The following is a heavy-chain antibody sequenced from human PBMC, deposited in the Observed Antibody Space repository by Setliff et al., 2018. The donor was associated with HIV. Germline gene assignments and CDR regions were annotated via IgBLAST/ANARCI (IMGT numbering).Heavy chain of an antibody. J-gene: IGHJ5*02. V-gene: IGHV4-39*07. CDR3: ATCRHRPANWFDP. CDR2: VYNSGIT. CDR1: GGSVSSPSYY. Sequence: SETLSLTCAVSGGSVSSPSYYWGWIRQPPGKGLEWIGSVYNSGITFKNPSPKSRVSISVDRSGNQFSLRLTSVAAADTAVYYCATCRHRPANWFDPWGQGTVVTVSS.